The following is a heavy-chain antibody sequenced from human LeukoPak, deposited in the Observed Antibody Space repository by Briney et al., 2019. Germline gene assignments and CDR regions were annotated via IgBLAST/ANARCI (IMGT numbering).Heavy chain of an antibody. D-gene: IGHD3-10*01. Sequence: GGSLRLSCVASGFTVSSIYMTWVRQAPGKGLEWVSIIFGSGDTTYYADSVKGRFTVSRDNSKNMLYLQMNNLRPEDTATYYCAKRNTMVRGGPCFDYWGQGLMVTVSS. CDR1: GFTVSSIY. J-gene: IGHJ4*02. V-gene: IGHV3-23*01. CDR3: AKRNTMVRGGPCFDY. CDR2: IFGSGDTT.